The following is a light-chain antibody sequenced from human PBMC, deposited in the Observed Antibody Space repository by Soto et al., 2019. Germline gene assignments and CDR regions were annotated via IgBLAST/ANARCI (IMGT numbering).Light chain of an antibody. J-gene: IGLJ1*01. CDR2: DVS. V-gene: IGLV2-14*01. Sequence: QSALTQPASVSGSPGQSIPISCTGTSSDVGGYNYVSWYQQHPGKAPKLMIYDVSNRPSGVSNRFSGSKSGNTASLTISGLPAEDEADYYCSSDTSSSTLGDVFGTGTKVTVL. CDR1: SSDVGGYNY. CDR3: SSDTSSSTLGDV.